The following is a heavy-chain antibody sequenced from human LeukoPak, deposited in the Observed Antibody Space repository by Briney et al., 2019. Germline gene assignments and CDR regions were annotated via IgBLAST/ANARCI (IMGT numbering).Heavy chain of an antibody. CDR3: ARELIESGAFDI. CDR1: GGSISSYY. CDR2: IYYSGST. Sequence: KPSETLSLTCTVSGGSISSYYWSWIRQPPGKGLEWIGYIYYSGSTNYNPSLKSRVTISVDTSKNQFSLKLSSVTAADTAVYYCARELIESGAFDIWGQGTMVTVSS. V-gene: IGHV4-59*01. J-gene: IGHJ3*02. D-gene: IGHD2-21*01.